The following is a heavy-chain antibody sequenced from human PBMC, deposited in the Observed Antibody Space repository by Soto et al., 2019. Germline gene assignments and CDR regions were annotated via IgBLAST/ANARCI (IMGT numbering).Heavy chain of an antibody. J-gene: IGHJ4*02. Sequence: VRLVESGGGLVQPGGSLRLSCAASGFTFSGSYMSWVRQAPGKGLEWVSVIYNAGTTYYADSVRGRFTISRDNSKTIVYLLMNSLRPEDTAIYYCARDPLKIVGPSSSQVWGQGTLVNVSS. CDR2: IYNAGTT. D-gene: IGHD2-21*01. CDR1: GFTFSGSY. V-gene: IGHV3-53*01. CDR3: ARDPLKIVGPSSSQV.